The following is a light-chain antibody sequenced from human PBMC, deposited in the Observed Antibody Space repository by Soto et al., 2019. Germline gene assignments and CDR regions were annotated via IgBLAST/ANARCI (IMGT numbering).Light chain of an antibody. V-gene: IGLV2-14*01. Sequence: QSALTQPASVSGSPGQSITISCTGTSSDVGAYKYVSWYQQHPDKAPKLMIYEVSNRPSGLSDRFSGSKSGNTASLTISGLQAEDEADYYCTSYTRSSSWVFGGGTQLTVL. CDR1: SSDVGAYKY. CDR3: TSYTRSSSWV. J-gene: IGLJ3*02. CDR2: EVS.